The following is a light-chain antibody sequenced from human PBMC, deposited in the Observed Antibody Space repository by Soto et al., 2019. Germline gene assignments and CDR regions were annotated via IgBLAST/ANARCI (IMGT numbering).Light chain of an antibody. V-gene: IGLV2-14*01. J-gene: IGLJ1*01. CDR3: SSYTSSSTYV. CDR2: DVS. Sequence: QSALTQPASVSGSPGQSITISCTGTSRDVGGYNYVSWYQQHTGKAPKLMIYDVSNRPSGVSNRFSGSKSGNTASLTISGLQAEDEADYYCSSYTSSSTYVFGTGTKLTVL. CDR1: SRDVGGYNY.